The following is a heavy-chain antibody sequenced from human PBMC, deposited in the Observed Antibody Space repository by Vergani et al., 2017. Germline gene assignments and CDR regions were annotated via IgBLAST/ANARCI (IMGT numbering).Heavy chain of an antibody. CDR3: ARDPEHGAIDY. CDR2: INKDGSEQ. Sequence: EVRVVESGGTLVKPGGSLRLSCAASGFHFSPAWMSWVRLAPGKGLEWVAEINKDGSEQYYVDSVRGRFTISRDNTKNSLYLQMNSLRGEDTAVYYCARDPEHGAIDYWGQGTLVTVSS. V-gene: IGHV3-7*01. J-gene: IGHJ4*02. D-gene: IGHD4-17*01. CDR1: GFHFSPAW.